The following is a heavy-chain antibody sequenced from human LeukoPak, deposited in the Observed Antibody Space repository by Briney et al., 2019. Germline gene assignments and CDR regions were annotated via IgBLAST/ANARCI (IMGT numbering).Heavy chain of an antibody. CDR2: MNPNSGNT. J-gene: IGHJ4*02. CDR3: ARGPRRRLRYFDWSSPKADY. Sequence: ASVKVSCKASGYTFTSYDINWVRQATGQGLEWMGWMNPNSGNTRYAQKFQGRVTMTRNTSISTAYMELSSLRSEDTAVYYCARGPRRRLRYFDWSSPKADYWGQGTLVTVSS. CDR1: GYTFTSYD. V-gene: IGHV1-8*01. D-gene: IGHD3-9*01.